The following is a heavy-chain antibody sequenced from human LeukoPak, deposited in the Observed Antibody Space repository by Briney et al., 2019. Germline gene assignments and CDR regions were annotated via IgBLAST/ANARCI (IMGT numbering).Heavy chain of an antibody. V-gene: IGHV3-9*01. CDR1: GFTYDDYA. CDR3: AKEDY. Sequence: PGGSLRLSCAASGFTYDDYAMHWVRQAPGKGLEWVSGISWNSGSIGYADSVKGRFTISRDNAKNSLYLQMNSPRAEDTALYYCAKEDYWGQGTLVTVSS. J-gene: IGHJ4*02. CDR2: ISWNSGSI.